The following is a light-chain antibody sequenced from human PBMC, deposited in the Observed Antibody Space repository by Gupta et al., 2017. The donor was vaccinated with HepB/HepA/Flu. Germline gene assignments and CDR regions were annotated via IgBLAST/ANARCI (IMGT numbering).Light chain of an antibody. CDR2: EAT. Sequence: ETTLTHSPAFMSSTPGDKITISCKASQDIDDDVNWYQQKPGQAPLFIIQEATTLGAGIPRRFSGVGYGTDFTLTIDNLASEDAAYYCCPQHYNLPSTFGQG. J-gene: IGKJ2*01. CDR1: QDIDDD. CDR3: PQHYNLPST. V-gene: IGKV5-2*01.